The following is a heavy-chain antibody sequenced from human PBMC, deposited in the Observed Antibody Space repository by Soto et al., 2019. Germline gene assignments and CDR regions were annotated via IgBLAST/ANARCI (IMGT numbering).Heavy chain of an antibody. D-gene: IGHD7-27*01. CDR3: ARVGISIYYYASMDV. V-gene: IGHV1-18*01. CDR1: GYTFTSYG. CDR2: ISGYNGNI. Sequence: QVQLVQSGVEVKKPGASVKVSCKTSGYTFTSYGISWVRQAPGQGLEWMGWISGYNGNINYAQKVQGRVSMTTETSTSTAYMELRSLRSDESAVYYCARVGISIYYYASMDVWGQGTTVTVSS. J-gene: IGHJ6*02.